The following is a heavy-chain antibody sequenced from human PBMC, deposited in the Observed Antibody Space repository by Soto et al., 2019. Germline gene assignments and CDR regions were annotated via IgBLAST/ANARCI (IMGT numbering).Heavy chain of an antibody. D-gene: IGHD6-19*01. V-gene: IGHV1-69*13. CDR3: ASWWKEAGIGGNCYCGTDA. J-gene: IGHJ6*02. Sequence: GASVKVSCKASGGTFSNYAFSWVRQAPGQGLEWLGGIMPIFGRADYAQKFRGRVTITADESTTTAHMGLSSLRSEDTAVYYCASWWKEAGIGGNCYCGTDAWGQGTTATVSS. CDR1: GGTFSNYA. CDR2: IMPIFGRA.